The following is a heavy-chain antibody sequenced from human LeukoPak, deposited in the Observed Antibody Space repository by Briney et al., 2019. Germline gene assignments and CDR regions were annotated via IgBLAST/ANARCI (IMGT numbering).Heavy chain of an antibody. J-gene: IGHJ4*02. CDR2: IYYSGST. D-gene: IGHD1-14*01. CDR1: GGSISSHY. V-gene: IGHV4-59*11. Sequence: SETLSLTCTVSGGSISSHYWSWIRQPPGKGLEWIGYIYYSGSTNYNPSLKSRVTISVDTSKNQSSLKLSSVTAADTAVYYCATSRRGTRYSFDYWGQGTLVTVSS. CDR3: ATSRRGTRYSFDY.